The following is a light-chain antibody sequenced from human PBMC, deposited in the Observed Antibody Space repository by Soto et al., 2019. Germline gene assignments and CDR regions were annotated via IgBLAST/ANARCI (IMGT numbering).Light chain of an antibody. CDR3: QQYNKWPLT. Sequence: EIVMTQSPATLSVSPGERATSTSGPGKSFTGSLAWYQQKPGQGPRLLIYGASTRPTGIPARFSGSGSGTEFTLTISSLQSEDFAVYHCQQYNKWPLTFGGGTKVEIK. CDR2: GAS. CDR1: KSFTGS. J-gene: IGKJ4*01. V-gene: IGKV3-15*01.